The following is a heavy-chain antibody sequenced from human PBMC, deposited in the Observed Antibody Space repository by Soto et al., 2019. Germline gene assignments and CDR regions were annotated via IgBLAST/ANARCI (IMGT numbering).Heavy chain of an antibody. Sequence: EVQLVESGGGLVQPGWSLRLFCAASGFIFSDHYMDWVRQAPGKGLEWVGRIRDKTHSYTTEYAASVKGRFTISRDDSKSSLYLQMNSLKTEDTAVYYCARVTVGTYYFDYWGQGTLLTVSS. CDR2: IRDKTHSYTT. V-gene: IGHV3-72*01. D-gene: IGHD3-16*01. CDR3: ARVTVGTYYFDY. CDR1: GFIFSDHY. J-gene: IGHJ4*02.